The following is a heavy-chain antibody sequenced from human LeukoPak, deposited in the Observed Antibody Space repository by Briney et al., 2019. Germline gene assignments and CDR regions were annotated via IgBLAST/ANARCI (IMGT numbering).Heavy chain of an antibody. CDR2: ISGSGGST. D-gene: IGHD2-2*01. CDR3: ANPVVPAAPSPGSGYNRPPQGPSNYYYYMDV. V-gene: IGHV3-23*01. Sequence: GGSLRLSCAASGFIFSSYAMSWVRQAPGKGLEWVSAISGSGGSTYYAGSVKGRFTISRDNSKNTLYLQMNSLRAEDTAVYYCANPVVPAAPSPGSGYNRPPQGPSNYYYYMDVWGKGTTVTAPS. J-gene: IGHJ6*03. CDR1: GFIFSSYA.